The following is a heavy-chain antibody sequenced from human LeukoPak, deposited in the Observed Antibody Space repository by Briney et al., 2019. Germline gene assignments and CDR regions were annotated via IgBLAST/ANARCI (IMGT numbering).Heavy chain of an antibody. Sequence: GGSLRLSCAASGFIFSSYSMSWVRQAPGKGLEWVSLISASSSFIYYADSVKGRFTISRDNAKKSLYLQMSSLRAEDTAVYYCARDQGGVGYWGQGTLVTVSS. J-gene: IGHJ4*02. CDR2: ISASSSFI. CDR1: GFIFSSYS. V-gene: IGHV3-21*01. CDR3: ARDQGGVGY. D-gene: IGHD3-16*01.